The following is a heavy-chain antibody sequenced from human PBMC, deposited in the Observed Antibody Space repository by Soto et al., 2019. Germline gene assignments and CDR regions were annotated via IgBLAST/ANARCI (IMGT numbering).Heavy chain of an antibody. CDR2: MNPNSGNT. J-gene: IGHJ5*02. CDR3: ARGLPLRYFDWLSLERPKKSGTVGRWFDP. CDR1: GYTFTSYD. Sequence: QVQLVQSGAEVKKPGASVKVSCKASGYTFTSYDINWVRQATGQGLEWMGWMNPNSGNTGYAQKFQGRVTMTRNTSISTAYMELSSLRSEDTAVYYCARGLPLRYFDWLSLERPKKSGTVGRWFDPWGQGTLVTVSS. V-gene: IGHV1-8*01. D-gene: IGHD3-9*01.